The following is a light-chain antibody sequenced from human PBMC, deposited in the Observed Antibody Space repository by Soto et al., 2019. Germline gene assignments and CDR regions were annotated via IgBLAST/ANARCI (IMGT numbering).Light chain of an antibody. CDR1: SSNIGSNF. V-gene: IGLV1-47*01. Sequence: QPVLTRPPSASGTPGQRVTISCSGSSSNIGSNFVYWYQQFPGTAPKLLIYRNNQRPSGVPDRFSGSKSGTSASLAISGLPSEDEADYYCAAWDDSLSGWVFGGGTKLTVL. J-gene: IGLJ3*02. CDR2: RNN. CDR3: AAWDDSLSGWV.